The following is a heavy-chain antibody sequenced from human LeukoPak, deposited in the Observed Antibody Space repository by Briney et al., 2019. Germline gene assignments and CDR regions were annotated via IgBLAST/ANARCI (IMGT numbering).Heavy chain of an antibody. Sequence: SVKVSCKASGGTFSSYAISWVRQAPGQGLEWMGRIIPIFGTANYAQKFQGRVTITTDESTSTAYMELSSLRSEDTAVYYCARDQGIVVAGNNWFDPWGQGTLVTVSS. CDR3: ARDQGIVVAGNNWFDP. V-gene: IGHV1-69*05. CDR2: IIPIFGTA. D-gene: IGHD6-19*01. CDR1: GGTFSSYA. J-gene: IGHJ5*02.